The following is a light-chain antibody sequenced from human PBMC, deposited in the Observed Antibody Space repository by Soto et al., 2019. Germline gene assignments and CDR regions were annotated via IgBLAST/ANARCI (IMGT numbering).Light chain of an antibody. CDR2: GAS. J-gene: IGKJ5*01. CDR1: QSVSSSY. CDR3: QQYGRSPPVT. V-gene: IGKV3-20*01. Sequence: IVLTQSPGTLSLSPGDRATLSCRASQSVSSSYLAWYQQKPGQAPRLLIYGASGRATGIPDRFSGSGSGTEFTLTVSSLEPEDFAVYYCQQYGRSPPVTFGQGTRLEIK.